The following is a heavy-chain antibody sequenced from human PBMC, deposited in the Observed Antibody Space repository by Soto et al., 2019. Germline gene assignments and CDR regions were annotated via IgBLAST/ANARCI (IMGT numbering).Heavy chain of an antibody. CDR2: IYPGDSNT. J-gene: IGHJ6*03. CDR3: ARGYQYYMDV. Sequence: GESLKISCKGSGYSFPTYWIGWVRQMPGKGLEWMGIIYPGDSNTRYSPSFQGQVTISADKSISTTYLQWSSLKASDTAMYYCARGYQYYMDVWGKGTSVTGSS. D-gene: IGHD6-13*01. CDR1: GYSFPTYW. V-gene: IGHV5-51*01.